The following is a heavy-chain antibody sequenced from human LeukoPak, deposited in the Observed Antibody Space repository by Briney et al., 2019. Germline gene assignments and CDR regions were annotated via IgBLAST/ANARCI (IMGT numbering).Heavy chain of an antibody. J-gene: IGHJ3*02. D-gene: IGHD6-25*01. CDR3: ARRSAAKDAFDI. Sequence: PGGSLRLSCAASGFTFSSYWMHWVRQAPGKGLVWVSRINSDGGSTSYTDSVKGRFTISRDNAKNTLYLQMNSLRAKDTAVYYCARRSAAKDAFDIWGQGTKVTVSS. V-gene: IGHV3-74*01. CDR1: GFTFSSYW. CDR2: INSDGGST.